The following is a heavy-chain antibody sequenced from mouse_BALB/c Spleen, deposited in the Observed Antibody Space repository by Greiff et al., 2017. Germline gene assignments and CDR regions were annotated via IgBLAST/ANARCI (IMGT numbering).Heavy chain of an antibody. D-gene: IGHD2-4*01. V-gene: IGHV1S22*01. J-gene: IGHJ2*01. CDR2: IYPGSGST. Sequence: LQQPGSELVRPGASVKLSCKASGYTFTSYWMHWVKQRHGQGLEWIGNIYPGSGSTNYDEKFKSKGTLTVDTSSSTAYMHLSSLTSEDSAVYYCTRGGNYEYYFDYWGQGTTLTVSA. CDR3: TRGGNYEYYFDY. CDR1: GYTFTSYW.